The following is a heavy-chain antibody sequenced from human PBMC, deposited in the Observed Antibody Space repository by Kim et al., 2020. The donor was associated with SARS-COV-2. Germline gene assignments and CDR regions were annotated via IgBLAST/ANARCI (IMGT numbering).Heavy chain of an antibody. Sequence: GGSLRLSCSASGFTFSNYDMHWVRQAPGKGLEYVSAISSNGDSTYYADSVKGRFTISRDNSKNTVYLQMSSLRTEDTAVYYCVKVGRVTTSAWGQGTRVTVSS. J-gene: IGHJ5*02. CDR1: GFTFSNYD. CDR3: VKVGRVTTSA. CDR2: ISSNGDST. D-gene: IGHD4-17*01. V-gene: IGHV3-64D*09.